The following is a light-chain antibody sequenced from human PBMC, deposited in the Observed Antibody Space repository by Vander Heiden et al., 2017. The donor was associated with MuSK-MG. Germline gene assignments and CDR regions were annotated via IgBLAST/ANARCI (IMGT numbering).Light chain of an antibody. CDR3: QRSYSTPRT. CDR2: AAS. J-gene: IGKJ1*01. V-gene: IGKV1-39*01. Sequence: DIQMTQSPSSLSASVGDSVTITCRASQSISSYLNWYQQKPGKAPKLLIYAASNLQSGVPSRFSGSGSGTDFTLTISSLQPEDFATYYCQRSYSTPRTFGQGTKVEIK. CDR1: QSISSY.